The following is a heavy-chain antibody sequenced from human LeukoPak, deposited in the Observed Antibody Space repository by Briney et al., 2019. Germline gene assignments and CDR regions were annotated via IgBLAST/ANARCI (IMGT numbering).Heavy chain of an antibody. V-gene: IGHV4-61*02. D-gene: IGHD2-15*01. CDR3: ARGSPLKYCCGGSCLLY. CDR2: IYTSGST. J-gene: IGHJ4*02. Sequence: SETLSLTCTVSGGSISSGSYYWSWIRQPAGQGLEWIGRIYTSGSTNYNPSLTSRVTISVDTSKNQFSLKLSSVTAADTAVYYCARGSPLKYCCGGSCLLYWGQGKVVTVSS. CDR1: GGSISSGSYY.